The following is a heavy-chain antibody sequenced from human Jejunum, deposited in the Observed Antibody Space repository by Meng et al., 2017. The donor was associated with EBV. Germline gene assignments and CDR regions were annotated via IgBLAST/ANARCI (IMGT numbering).Heavy chain of an antibody. CDR1: GFSRSTSVLG. Sequence: QATLKWSGPPLEKPTETLPLTCTVVGFSRSTSVLGVGWIRQPPGKALEWLAHIYWDENKRYSTSMRSRLSIMKDNSKSQVVLTMPNMDPVDTATYYCARRYGDYVRYFDSWGQGILVIVSS. D-gene: IGHD4-17*01. V-gene: IGHV2-5*02. CDR3: ARRYGDYVRYFDS. CDR2: IYWDENK. J-gene: IGHJ4*02.